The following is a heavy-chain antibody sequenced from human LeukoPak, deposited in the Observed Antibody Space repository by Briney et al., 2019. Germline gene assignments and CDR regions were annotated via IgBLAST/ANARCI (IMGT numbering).Heavy chain of an antibody. V-gene: IGHV3-11*01. D-gene: IGHD3-10*01. CDR1: GFTFSDYY. CDR2: ISSSGSTI. J-gene: IGHJ4*02. Sequence: PGGSLRLSCAASGFTFSDYYMSWIRQAPGKGLEWVSYISSSGSTIYYADSVKGRFTISRDNAKNSLYLQMNSLRAEDTALYYCAKAQGVASGSYYNLDYWGQGTLVTVSS. CDR3: AKAQGVASGSYYNLDY.